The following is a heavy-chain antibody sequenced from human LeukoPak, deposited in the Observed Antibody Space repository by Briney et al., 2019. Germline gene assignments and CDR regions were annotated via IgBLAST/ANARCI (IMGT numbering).Heavy chain of an antibody. CDR2: INHSGST. J-gene: IGHJ5*02. V-gene: IGHV4-34*01. CDR3: AKYVSTGWFDP. D-gene: IGHD5/OR15-5a*01. CDR1: GGSFSGYY. Sequence: SETLSLTCAVYGGSFSGYYWSWIRQPPGKGLEWIGEINHSGSTNYNPSLKSRVTISVDTSENQFSLKLTSVTAADTAVYHCAKYVSTGWFDPWGQGTLVTVSS.